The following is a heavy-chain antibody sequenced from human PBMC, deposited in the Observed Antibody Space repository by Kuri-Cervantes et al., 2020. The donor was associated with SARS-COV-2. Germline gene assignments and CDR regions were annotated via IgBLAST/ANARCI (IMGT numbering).Heavy chain of an antibody. V-gene: IGHV4-59*08. CDR1: GGSISSYY. J-gene: IGHJ6*02. D-gene: IGHD3-10*01. Sequence: SETLSLTCTVSGGSISSYYWSWIRQPPGKGLEWIGYIYYSGSTNYNPSLKSRVTISVDTSKNQFSLKLSSVTAADTAVYYCARHALSSSVRGGGEYYYYYGMDVWGQGTTVPSP. CDR2: IYYSGST. CDR3: ARHALSSSVRGGGEYYYYYGMDV.